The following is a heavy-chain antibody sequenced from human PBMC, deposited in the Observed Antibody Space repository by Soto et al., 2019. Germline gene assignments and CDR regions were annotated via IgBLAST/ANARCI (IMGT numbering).Heavy chain of an antibody. CDR3: ARDLIAAATYNWFDP. J-gene: IGHJ5*02. CDR2: IIPIFGTA. CDR1: GGTFSSYA. D-gene: IGHD6-13*01. V-gene: IGHV1-69*01. Sequence: QVQLVQSGAEVKKPGSSVKVSCKASGGTFSSYAISWVRQAPGQGLEWMGGIIPIFGTATYAQKFQGRVTITADESTSTAYMELSRLRSEDTAVYYCARDLIAAATYNWFDPWGQGTLVTVSS.